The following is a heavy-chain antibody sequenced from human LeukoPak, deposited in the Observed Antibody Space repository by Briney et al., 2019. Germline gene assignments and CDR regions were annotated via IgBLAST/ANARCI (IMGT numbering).Heavy chain of an antibody. J-gene: IGHJ4*02. CDR3: ARVSYRSSSSDFDY. CDR1: GFTFNLYS. V-gene: IGHV3-21*04. CDR2: ISSGSSDT. Sequence: GGSLRLSCAASGFTFNLYSMNWVRQAPGKGLEWVSYISSGSSDTYYADSVKGRFTMSRDNAKNSLYLEMNSLRSDDTAIYYCARVSYRSSSSDFDYWGQGTLVTVSS. D-gene: IGHD6-6*01.